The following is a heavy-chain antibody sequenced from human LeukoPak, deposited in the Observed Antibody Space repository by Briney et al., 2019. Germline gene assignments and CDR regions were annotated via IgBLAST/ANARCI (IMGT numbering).Heavy chain of an antibody. CDR1: GFTFSSYS. CDR3: ARTIGLDPNWFDP. J-gene: IGHJ5*02. CDR2: ISSSSSYI. Sequence: GALRLSCAASGFTFSSYSMNWVRQAPGKGLEWVSSISSSSSYIYYADSVKGRFTISRDNAKNSLYLRMNSLRAEDTAVYYCARTIGLDPNWFDPWGQGTLVTVSS. V-gene: IGHV3-21*01. D-gene: IGHD4/OR15-4a*01.